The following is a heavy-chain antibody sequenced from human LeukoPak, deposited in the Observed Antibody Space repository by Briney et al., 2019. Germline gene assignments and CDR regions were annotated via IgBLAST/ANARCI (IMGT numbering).Heavy chain of an antibody. CDR2: INPKNGAT. D-gene: IGHD4-17*01. CDR3: ARPTHRLTVTTAIDY. Sequence: GASVKVSRKPSGYTFTGFYIHWVRQAPGQGLQWMGWINPKNGATKYSQNFRGRVTMTRDTSIDTAYMELSSLTSDDTAIYYCARPTHRLTVTTAIDYWGQGTLVTVSS. CDR1: GYTFTGFY. V-gene: IGHV1-2*02. J-gene: IGHJ4*02.